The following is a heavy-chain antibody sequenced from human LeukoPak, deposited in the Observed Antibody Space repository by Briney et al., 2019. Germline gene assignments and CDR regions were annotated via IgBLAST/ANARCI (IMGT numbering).Heavy chain of an antibody. Sequence: GASVKVSCKASGYTFSSYAISWVRQAPGQGLEWMGGIIPIFGTANYAQKFQGRVTITADKSTSTAYMELSSLRSEDTAVYYCARDTYYYDSSGYSRYYYMDVWGKGTTVTVSS. CDR2: IIPIFGTA. J-gene: IGHJ6*03. CDR3: ARDTYYYDSSGYSRYYYMDV. V-gene: IGHV1-69*06. CDR1: GYTFSSYA. D-gene: IGHD3-22*01.